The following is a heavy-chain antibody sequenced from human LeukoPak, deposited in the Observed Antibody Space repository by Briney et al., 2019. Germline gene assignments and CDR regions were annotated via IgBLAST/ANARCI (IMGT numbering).Heavy chain of an antibody. Sequence: GGSLRLSCAASGFTFGDYYMSWIRQAPGKGLEWVSYISSSSSYTNYADSVKGRFTISRDNAKNSLYLQMNSLRAEDTAVYYCARFQGGAVAGIDYWGQGTLVTVSS. J-gene: IGHJ4*02. CDR3: ARFQGGAVAGIDY. D-gene: IGHD6-19*01. CDR1: GFTFGDYY. V-gene: IGHV3-11*06. CDR2: ISSSSSYT.